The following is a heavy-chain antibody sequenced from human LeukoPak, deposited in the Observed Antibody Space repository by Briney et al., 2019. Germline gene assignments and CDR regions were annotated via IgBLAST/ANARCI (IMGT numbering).Heavy chain of an antibody. CDR2: VYYSENT. CDR3: TRRVAITGTPKAYFDY. Sequence: SETLSLTCSVSGGSISGYYWSWIRQPPGKELEWIGYVYYSENTKYNPSLESRITISLDTSKNQFSLRLNSVTTADTAVYFCTRRVAITGTPKAYFDYWGRGILVTVSS. D-gene: IGHD1-20*01. V-gene: IGHV4-59*08. CDR1: GGSISGYY. J-gene: IGHJ4*02.